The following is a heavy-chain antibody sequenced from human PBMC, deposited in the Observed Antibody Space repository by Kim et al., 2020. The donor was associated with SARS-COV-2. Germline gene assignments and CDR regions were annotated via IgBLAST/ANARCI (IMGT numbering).Heavy chain of an antibody. J-gene: IGHJ4*02. CDR1: GFTFSSYA. V-gene: IGHV3-23*01. CDR2: ISGSGGST. D-gene: IGHD6-19*01. CDR3: AKMIAVAGRPDY. Sequence: GGSLRLSCAPSGFTFSSYAMSWVRQAPGKGLEWVSAISGSGGSTYYADSVKGRFTISRDNSKNTLYLQMNSLRAEDTAVYYCAKMIAVAGRPDYWGQGTLVTVSS.